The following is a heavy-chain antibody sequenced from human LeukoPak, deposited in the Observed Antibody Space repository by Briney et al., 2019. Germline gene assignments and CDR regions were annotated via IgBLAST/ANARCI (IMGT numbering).Heavy chain of an antibody. CDR2: IAPRNGGT. J-gene: IGHJ4*02. CDR1: GYTFTVYY. D-gene: IGHD6-6*01. Sequence: ASVKVSCKTSGYTFTVYYIHWMRQAPGQGLEWMGWIAPRNGGTNYAQRSQGRVSMTRDTSISTVYMELRSLISDDTAVYYCARGLLGTSSSVGYFDSWGQGTLVTVSS. CDR3: ARGLLGTSSSVGYFDS. V-gene: IGHV1-2*02.